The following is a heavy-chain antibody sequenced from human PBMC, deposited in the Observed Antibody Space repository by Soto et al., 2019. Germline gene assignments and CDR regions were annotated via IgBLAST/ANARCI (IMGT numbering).Heavy chain of an antibody. J-gene: IGHJ4*02. Sequence: SETLSLTCAVSGGSISSGGYSWSWIRQPPGKGLEWIGYIYHSGSTYYNPSLKSRVTISVDRSKNQFSLKLSSVTAADTAVYYRARSYDSSGYYYGAFDYWRQGTLVTVSS. CDR2: IYHSGST. CDR3: ARSYDSSGYYYGAFDY. D-gene: IGHD3-22*01. V-gene: IGHV4-30-2*01. CDR1: GGSISSGGYS.